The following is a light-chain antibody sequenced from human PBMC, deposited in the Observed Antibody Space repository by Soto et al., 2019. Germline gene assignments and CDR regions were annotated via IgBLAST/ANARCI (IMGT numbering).Light chain of an antibody. Sequence: QSALTRRASVSGSPGQSITISCTGTSSDFGIYNFVSWYQQHPGKAPKLMIYGVSNRPSGVSDRFSGSKSGNTASLTISGLQTEDDADYYCTSYTTSSTVVFGVGTKVTVL. J-gene: IGLJ2*01. CDR1: SSDFGIYNF. V-gene: IGLV2-14*01. CDR2: GVS. CDR3: TSYTTSSTVV.